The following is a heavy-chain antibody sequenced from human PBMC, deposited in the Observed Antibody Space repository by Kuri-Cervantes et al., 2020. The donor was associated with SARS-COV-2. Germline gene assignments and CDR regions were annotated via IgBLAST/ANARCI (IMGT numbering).Heavy chain of an antibody. V-gene: IGHV3-21*06. CDR1: GFTFNTYN. Sequence: GESLKLPCTASGFTFNTYNMKWVRQAPGKGLEWVSGIGPSNTYIYYADSVKGRFIISRDNAKNSLYLQMNSLRVEDTVLYYCARAYGDYVFREGLDSWGQGTLVTVSS. J-gene: IGHJ4*02. D-gene: IGHD4-17*01. CDR2: IGPSNTYI. CDR3: ARAYGDYVFREGLDS.